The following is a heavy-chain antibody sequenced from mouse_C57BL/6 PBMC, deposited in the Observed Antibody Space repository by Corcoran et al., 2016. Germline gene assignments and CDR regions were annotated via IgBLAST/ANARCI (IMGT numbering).Heavy chain of an antibody. D-gene: IGHD2-5*01. V-gene: IGHV9-3*01. CDR3: ARTDYSNYDAMDY. Sequence: QIQLVQSGPELKKPGETVKISCKASGYTFTTYGMSWVKQAPGKGLKWVGWINTYSGVPTYADDFKGRFAFSLETSASTAYVQINNLKNEDTATYFCARTDYSNYDAMDYWGQGTSVTVSS. J-gene: IGHJ4*01. CDR2: INTYSGVP. CDR1: GYTFTTYG.